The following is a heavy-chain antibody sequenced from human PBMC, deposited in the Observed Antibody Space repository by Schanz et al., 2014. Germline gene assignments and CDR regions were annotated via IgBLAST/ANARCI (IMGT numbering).Heavy chain of an antibody. V-gene: IGHV1-46*03. J-gene: IGHJ6*02. Sequence: QVHLMQSGAEAKKPGASVKVSCKAFGYSFTTYFIHWVRLAPGQGFEWMGLISPSGGSTSYAQKFQGRVTMTRDTSTSTVFMELSGLTSEDTAVYFCARAAYSHGLDVWGRGTTVTVSS. CDR3: ARAAYSHGLDV. D-gene: IGHD3-16*01. CDR1: GYSFTTYF. CDR2: ISPSGGST.